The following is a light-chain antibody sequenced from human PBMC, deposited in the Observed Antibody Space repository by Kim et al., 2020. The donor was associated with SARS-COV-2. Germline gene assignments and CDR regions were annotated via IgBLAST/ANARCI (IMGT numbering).Light chain of an antibody. J-gene: IGKJ3*01. CDR2: DAS. Sequence: PGERATLSCRASQSFSSYLACYQQNPDQAPRLLIYDASNRATGIPARFSGSGSGTDFTLTISSLEPEDFAVYYCQQRGYWPATFGPGTKVDIK. V-gene: IGKV3-11*01. CDR3: QQRGYWPAT. CDR1: QSFSSY.